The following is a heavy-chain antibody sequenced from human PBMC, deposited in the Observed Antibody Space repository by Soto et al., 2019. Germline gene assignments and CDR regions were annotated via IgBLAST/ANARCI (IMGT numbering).Heavy chain of an antibody. Sequence: GGSLRLSCAASGFTFSSYAMSWVRQAPGKGLEWVSAISGSGGSTYYADSVKGRFTISRDNSKNTLYLQMNSLRAEDTAVYYCAKEGRYFDLSLWKGFDYWGQGTLVIVSS. J-gene: IGHJ4*02. D-gene: IGHD3-9*01. CDR2: ISGSGGST. CDR3: AKEGRYFDLSLWKGFDY. V-gene: IGHV3-23*01. CDR1: GFTFSSYA.